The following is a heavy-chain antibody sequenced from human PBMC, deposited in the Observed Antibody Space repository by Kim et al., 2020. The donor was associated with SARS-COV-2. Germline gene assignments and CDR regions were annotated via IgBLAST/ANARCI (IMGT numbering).Heavy chain of an antibody. CDR1: GFTFDDYA. J-gene: IGHJ4*02. V-gene: IGHV3-9*01. Sequence: GGSLRLSCAASGFTFDDYAMHWVRQAPGKGLEWVSGISWNSGSIGYADSVKGRFTISRDNAKNSLYLQMNSLRAEDTALYYCAKDVRLSGRGYSYVRVFDYWGQGTLVTVSS. CDR3: AKDVRLSGRGYSYVRVFDY. CDR2: ISWNSGSI. D-gene: IGHD5-18*01.